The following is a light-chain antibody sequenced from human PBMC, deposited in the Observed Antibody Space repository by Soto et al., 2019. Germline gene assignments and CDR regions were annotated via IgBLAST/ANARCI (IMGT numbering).Light chain of an antibody. CDR1: QSVSSN. CDR3: QQYNKWPLT. J-gene: IGKJ4*01. CDR2: GAS. V-gene: IGKV3-15*01. Sequence: EIVMTQSPATLSVSPGERATLSCRASQSVSSNLAWYQQKPGQAPRLLIYGASTRATGIPARFSGSGSGTDSTLTISSLQAEDFAVSYCQQYNKWPLTFGGGTKVEFK.